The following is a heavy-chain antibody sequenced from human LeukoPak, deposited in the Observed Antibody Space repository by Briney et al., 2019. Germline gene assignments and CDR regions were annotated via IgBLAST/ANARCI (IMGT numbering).Heavy chain of an antibody. D-gene: IGHD3-22*01. Sequence: GESLKISCKGSGYSFTSYWIGWVRQMPGKGLGWMGIIYPGDSDTRCSPSFQGQVTMSADKSISTAYLQWSSLKASDTAMYYCARYPYYYDSSGYYYDHWGQGTLVTVSS. CDR1: GYSFTSYW. CDR2: IYPGDSDT. J-gene: IGHJ5*02. V-gene: IGHV5-51*01. CDR3: ARYPYYYDSSGYYYDH.